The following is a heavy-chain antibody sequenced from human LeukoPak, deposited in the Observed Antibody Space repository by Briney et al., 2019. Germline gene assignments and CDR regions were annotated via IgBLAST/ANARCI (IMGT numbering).Heavy chain of an antibody. D-gene: IGHD2-2*01. CDR3: ARARDCSSTSCSPGYYFDY. V-gene: IGHV4-4*07. Sequence: PPETLSLTCTVSGGSISRYYWSWIRQPAGKGLEWIGRIYTSGSTNYNPSLKSRVTMSIDTSRNQFSLKLSSVTAADTAVYYCARARDCSSTSCSPGYYFDYWGQGTLVTVSS. CDR2: IYTSGST. J-gene: IGHJ4*02. CDR1: GGSISRYY.